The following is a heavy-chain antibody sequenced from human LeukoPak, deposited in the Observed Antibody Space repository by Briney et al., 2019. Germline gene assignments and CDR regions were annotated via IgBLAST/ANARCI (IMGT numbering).Heavy chain of an antibody. V-gene: IGHV3-15*01. Sequence: SGGSLRLSCAASGFTFSNAWMSWVRQAPGKWREWVGRIISKTDGGTTDYAAPVKGRFTISRDDSKNTLYLQMNSLKTEDKAGYYWCLRYFDWLLGWVDYWGQGSLVTVSS. D-gene: IGHD3-9*01. CDR1: GFTFSNAW. CDR3: CLRYFDWLLGWVDY. CDR2: IISKTDGGTT. J-gene: IGHJ4*02.